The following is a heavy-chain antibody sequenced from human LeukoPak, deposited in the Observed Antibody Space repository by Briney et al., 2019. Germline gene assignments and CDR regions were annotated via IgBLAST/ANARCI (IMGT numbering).Heavy chain of an antibody. Sequence: SGTLSLTRAVSGGSISSITWWSWVRQPPGKGLEWIGEIYHTGSTNYNPSLKSRVTMSVDKSKNQFSLKLSSVTAADTAVYYCAREGGPQSLRGTFDPWGQGTLVTVSS. CDR2: IYHTGST. V-gene: IGHV4-4*02. CDR3: AREGGPQSLRGTFDP. D-gene: IGHD1-1*01. J-gene: IGHJ5*02. CDR1: GGSISSITW.